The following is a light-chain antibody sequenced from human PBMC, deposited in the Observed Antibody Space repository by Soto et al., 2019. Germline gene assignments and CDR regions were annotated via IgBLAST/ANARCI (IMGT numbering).Light chain of an antibody. J-gene: IGKJ1*01. Sequence: EIVLTQSPATLSLSPGERATLSCRVSRSISSYLAWYQQKPGQAPRLLIYDGSNRATGIPARFSGSGYGTDFTLTISSLEPEDFAVYYCQQRTDWLWTFGQGTKVQMK. CDR1: RSISSY. CDR3: QQRTDWLWT. V-gene: IGKV3-11*01. CDR2: DGS.